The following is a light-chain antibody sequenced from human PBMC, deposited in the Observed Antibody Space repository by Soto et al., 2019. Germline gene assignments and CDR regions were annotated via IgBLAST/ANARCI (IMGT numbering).Light chain of an antibody. CDR2: DTS. CDR3: QQRRNLVT. V-gene: IGKV3-11*01. CDR1: QIVGSY. J-gene: IGKJ4*01. Sequence: IVLTQSPATLSLSPGERGTLSCRASQIVGSYLAWYQQKPGQAPRLLIYDTSNRATGIPARFSGSGSGTDFTLTISSLEPEDSACYYCQQRRNLVTFGGGTKVEIK.